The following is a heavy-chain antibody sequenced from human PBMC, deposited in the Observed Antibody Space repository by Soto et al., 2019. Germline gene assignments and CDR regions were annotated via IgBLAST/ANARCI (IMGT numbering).Heavy chain of an antibody. J-gene: IGHJ4*02. V-gene: IGHV5-10-1*01. CDR1: GYSFTSYW. CDR3: AIMGIAVAGTVDY. Sequence: GESLKISCKGSGYSFTSYWISWVRQMPGKGLEWMGRIDPSDSYTNYSPSFQGHVTISADKSISTAYLQWSSLKASDTAMYYCAIMGIAVAGTVDYWGQGNLVSVS. D-gene: IGHD6-19*01. CDR2: IDPSDSYT.